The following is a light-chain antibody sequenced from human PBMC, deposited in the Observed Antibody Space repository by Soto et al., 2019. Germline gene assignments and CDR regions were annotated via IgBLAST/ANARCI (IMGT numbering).Light chain of an antibody. CDR2: GAT. Sequence: EIVMTESPVTLSESPGERVTVSCRASQSVGTKLAWYQQRPGQAPRLLIYGATTRATDIPARFSGSGSGTEFILTISGLQSEDFAFYYCQQYNEGPWTFGQGTRVEIK. J-gene: IGKJ1*01. CDR1: QSVGTK. CDR3: QQYNEGPWT. V-gene: IGKV3-15*01.